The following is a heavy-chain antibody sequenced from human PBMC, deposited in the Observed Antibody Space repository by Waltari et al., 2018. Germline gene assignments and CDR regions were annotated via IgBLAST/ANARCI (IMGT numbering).Heavy chain of an antibody. CDR1: GGSFSGYY. D-gene: IGHD2-2*02. CDR2: INHSGST. Sequence: QVQLQQWGAGLLKPSETMSLTCAVYGGSFSGYYWSWIRQPPGKGLEWIGEINHSGSTNYNPSLKSRVTISVDTSKNQFSLKLSSVTAADTAVYYCARHPRRGYCSSTSCYMHFDYWGQGTLVTVSS. V-gene: IGHV4-34*01. J-gene: IGHJ4*02. CDR3: ARHPRRGYCSSTSCYMHFDY.